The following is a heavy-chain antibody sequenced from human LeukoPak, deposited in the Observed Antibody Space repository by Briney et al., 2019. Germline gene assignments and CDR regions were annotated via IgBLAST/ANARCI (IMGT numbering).Heavy chain of an antibody. J-gene: IGHJ5*02. D-gene: IGHD4-11*01. Sequence: PGGTLRLSCTGSGFTFGDYALSWVRQAPGKGLEWVGFIRSKAYGGTTEYAASVKGRFTNSRDDSKSIAYLQMDNLKTEDTAVYYCSSSDYSNYVGSLGFDPWGQGTLVTVSS. V-gene: IGHV3-49*04. CDR1: GFTFGDYA. CDR3: SSSDYSNYVGSLGFDP. CDR2: IRSKAYGGTT.